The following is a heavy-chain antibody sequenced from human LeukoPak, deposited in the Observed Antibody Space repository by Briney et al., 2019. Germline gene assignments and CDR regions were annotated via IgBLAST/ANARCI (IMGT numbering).Heavy chain of an antibody. CDR3: ARQGRVVSSEIDY. Sequence: SETLSLTCSVSGGSISSYYWSWIRQPPGKGLEWIGYIYYSGITNYNPSLKSRVTISVDTSKNQFSLKLSSVTAADTAVYYCARQGRVVSSEIDYWGQGSLVTVSS. V-gene: IGHV4-59*08. CDR2: IYYSGIT. D-gene: IGHD3-22*01. J-gene: IGHJ4*02. CDR1: GGSISSYY.